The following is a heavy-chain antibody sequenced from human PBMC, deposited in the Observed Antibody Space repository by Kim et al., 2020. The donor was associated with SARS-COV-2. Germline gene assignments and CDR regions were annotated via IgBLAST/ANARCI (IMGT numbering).Heavy chain of an antibody. Sequence: SETLSLTCAVFGGSFSGYHWTWIRQSPGKGLEWIGEINHSGSTNCNPSLKSRVTISLDTSKNQFSLKLRSVSAADTAVYYCVRGRAGVVPSPILGIGPYYEYYAMDVWGQGTTITVSS. CDR1: GGSFSGYH. CDR3: VRGRAGVVPSPILGIGPYYEYYAMDV. CDR2: INHSGST. V-gene: IGHV4-34*01. J-gene: IGHJ6*02. D-gene: IGHD2-2*02.